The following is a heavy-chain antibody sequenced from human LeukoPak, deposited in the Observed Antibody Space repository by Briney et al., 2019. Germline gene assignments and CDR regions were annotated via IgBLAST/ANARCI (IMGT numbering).Heavy chain of an antibody. CDR1: GFTFSSSE. J-gene: IGHJ4*02. CDR2: ISSSSSYR. D-gene: IGHD6-19*01. V-gene: IGHV3-21*01. CDR3: ARASAVAGTRHY. Sequence: GGSLRLSCAASGFTFSSSEMNWVRQAPGKGLEWVSSISSSSSYRYYADSVKGRFTISRDNAKNSLYLQMNSLRAEDTAVYYCARASAVAGTRHYWGQGTLVTVSS.